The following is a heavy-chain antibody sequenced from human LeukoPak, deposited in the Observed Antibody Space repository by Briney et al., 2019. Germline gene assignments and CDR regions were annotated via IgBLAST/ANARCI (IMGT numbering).Heavy chain of an antibody. CDR3: AKDRGIAVAGTDFDY. CDR1: GLTFRSYS. D-gene: IGHD6-19*01. CDR2: ITGSGGTT. V-gene: IGHV3-23*01. Sequence: PGGSLRLFCAASGLTFRSYSMTWVRQAPGKGVEWVSTITGSGGTTYYADSVKGPFTISRDNSKNTMYLQMNSLRAEDTAVYYCAKDRGIAVAGTDFDYWGQGTLVTVSS. J-gene: IGHJ4*02.